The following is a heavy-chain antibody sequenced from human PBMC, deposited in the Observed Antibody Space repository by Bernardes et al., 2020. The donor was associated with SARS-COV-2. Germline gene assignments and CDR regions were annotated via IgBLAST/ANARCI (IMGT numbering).Heavy chain of an antibody. J-gene: IGHJ4*02. Sequence: SVNVSRMPSLYTLTGHCLHLVQRAPRQALEWIGLINPHSGVTNYAQRFLGRVTMTSDTSINTAYMELTSLRSDDKDVDYCARELGRSSWRSGYWGQGTLVTVTS. D-gene: IGHD6-13*01. CDR2: INPHSGVT. CDR1: LYTLTGHC. V-gene: IGHV1-2*02. CDR3: ARELGRSSWRSGY.